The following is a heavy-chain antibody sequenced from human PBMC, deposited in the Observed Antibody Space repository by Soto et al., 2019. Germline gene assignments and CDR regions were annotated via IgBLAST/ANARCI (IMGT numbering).Heavy chain of an antibody. CDR3: APHSGYYDY. J-gene: IGHJ4*02. Sequence: EVQLVESGGGLVQPGGSLRLSCAAPGFTFSSYSMNWVRQAPGKGLEWVSYISSSSSTIYYADSVKGRFTISRDNAKNSLYLQMNSLRAEDTAVYYCAPHSGYYDYWGQGTLVTVSS. D-gene: IGHD3-22*01. V-gene: IGHV3-48*01. CDR2: ISSSSSTI. CDR1: GFTFSSYS.